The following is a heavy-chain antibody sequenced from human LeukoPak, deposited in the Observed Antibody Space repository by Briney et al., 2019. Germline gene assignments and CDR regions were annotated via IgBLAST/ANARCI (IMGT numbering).Heavy chain of an antibody. CDR3: ARDRGLWFGELSTSGMDV. Sequence: GGSLRLSCAASGFTFSSYAMSWVRQAPGKGLEWFSAISGSGGSTYYADSGKGRFTISRDNSKNTLYLQMNSLRAEDTAVYYCARDRGLWFGELSTSGMDVWGQGTTVTVSS. D-gene: IGHD3-10*01. CDR1: GFTFSSYA. J-gene: IGHJ6*02. CDR2: ISGSGGST. V-gene: IGHV3-23*01.